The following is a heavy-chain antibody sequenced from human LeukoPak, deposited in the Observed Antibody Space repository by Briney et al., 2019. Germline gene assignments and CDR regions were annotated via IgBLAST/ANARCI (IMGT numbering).Heavy chain of an antibody. CDR3: ARHPYCGGDCGDNWFDP. J-gene: IGHJ5*02. V-gene: IGHV5-51*01. D-gene: IGHD2-21*02. CDR2: IYPGDSDT. CDR1: GYGFTSYW. Sequence: KPGESLKISCKGSGYGFTSYWIGWVRQMPGKGLEWMGIIYPGDSDTRYSPSFQGQVTISADKSISTAYLQWSSLKASDTAMYYCARHPYCGGDCGDNWFDPWGQGTQVTVSS.